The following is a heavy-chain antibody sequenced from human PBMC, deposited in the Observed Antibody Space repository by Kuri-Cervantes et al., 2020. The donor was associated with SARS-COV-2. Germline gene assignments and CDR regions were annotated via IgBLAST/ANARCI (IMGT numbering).Heavy chain of an antibody. CDR3: ARRRYCSSTSCYEAASNWFDP. J-gene: IGHJ5*02. Sequence: GESLKISCKGSGYSFTSYWIGWVRQMPGKGLEWMGIIYPGDSDTRYSPSFQGQVTISADKAISTAYLQWSSLKASDTAMYYCARRRYCSSTSCYEAASNWFDPWGQGNLVTVSS. CDR2: IYPGDSDT. CDR1: GYSFTSYW. V-gene: IGHV5-51*01. D-gene: IGHD2-2*01.